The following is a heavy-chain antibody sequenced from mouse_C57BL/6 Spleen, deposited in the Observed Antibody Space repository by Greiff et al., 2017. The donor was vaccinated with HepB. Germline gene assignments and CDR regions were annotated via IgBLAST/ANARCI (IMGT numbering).Heavy chain of an antibody. CDR2: IYPGSGST. V-gene: IGHV1-55*01. CDR3: ARWGRGARYFDV. CDR1: GYTFTSYW. D-gene: IGHD3-1*01. Sequence: VQLQQSGAELVKPGASVKMSCKASGYTFTSYWITWVKQRPGQGLEWIGDIYPGSGSTNYNEKFKSKATLTVDTSSSTAYMQLSSLTSEDSAVYYCARWGRGARYFDVWGTGTTVTVSS. J-gene: IGHJ1*03.